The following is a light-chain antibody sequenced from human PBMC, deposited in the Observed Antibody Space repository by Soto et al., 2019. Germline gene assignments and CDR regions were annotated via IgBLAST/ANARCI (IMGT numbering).Light chain of an antibody. J-gene: IGKJ5*01. CDR1: QSIRSY. Sequence: IHMTGPPSSQKAVVGDRVTITFRASQSIRSYLNWYQQKSGKAPKLLISAASNLRSGVPYRFSGSGSGTDFTLTISSLQPEDVATYYCQHSHSTPRITFGQGTRLEI. CDR2: AAS. V-gene: IGKV1-39*01. CDR3: QHSHSTPRIT.